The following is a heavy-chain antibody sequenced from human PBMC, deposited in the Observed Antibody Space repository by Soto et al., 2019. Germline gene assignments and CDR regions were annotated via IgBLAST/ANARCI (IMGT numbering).Heavy chain of an antibody. V-gene: IGHV3-23*01. J-gene: IGHJ4*02. CDR2: ISGSNSIT. CDR3: LVYCRGDTCSLGDF. Sequence: PGGSLRLSCAAFGFTFSSYDMSWVRQAPGKGLEWVSFISGSNSITNYADSVKGRFIISRDNSKNTLYLQMNSLRAEDTAVYYCLVYCRGDTCSLGDFRGQGTLVTVSS. CDR1: GFTFSSYD. D-gene: IGHD2-15*01.